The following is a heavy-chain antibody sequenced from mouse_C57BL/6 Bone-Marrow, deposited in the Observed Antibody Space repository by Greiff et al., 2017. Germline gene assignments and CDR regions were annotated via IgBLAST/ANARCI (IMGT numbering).Heavy chain of an antibody. CDR2: IDPNSGGT. V-gene: IGHV1-72*01. CDR1: GYTFTSYW. J-gene: IGHJ3*01. CDR3: ARSYYGSSPWFAY. Sequence: QVQLKQPGAELVKPGASVKLSCKASGYTFTSYWMHWVKQRPGRGLEWIGRIDPNSGGTKYNEKFKSKATLTVDKPSITAYLQLSSLTSEDSAVYYCARSYYGSSPWFAYWGQGTLVTVSA. D-gene: IGHD1-1*01.